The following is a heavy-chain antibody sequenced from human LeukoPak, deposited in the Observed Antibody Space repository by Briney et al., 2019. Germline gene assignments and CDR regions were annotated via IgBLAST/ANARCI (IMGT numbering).Heavy chain of an antibody. D-gene: IGHD1-26*01. CDR1: GGSISSYY. Sequence: TSETLSLTCTVSGGSISSYYWSWIRQPAGKGLEWIGRIYTSGSTNYNPSLKSRVTMSVDTSKNQFSLKLSSVTAADTAVYYCARDLVGATGLDWFDPWGQGTLVTVSS. CDR3: ARDLVGATGLDWFDP. V-gene: IGHV4-4*07. CDR2: IYTSGST. J-gene: IGHJ5*02.